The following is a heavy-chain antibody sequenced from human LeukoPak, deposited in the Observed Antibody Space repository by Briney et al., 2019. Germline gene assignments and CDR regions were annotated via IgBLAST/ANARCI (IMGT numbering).Heavy chain of an antibody. V-gene: IGHV1-24*01. CDR3: ATLLDSFWSGHSVPPEDY. J-gene: IGHJ4*02. Sequence: ASVRVSCKLSENRLTQLPMHWVRQAPGQGLEWVGGFRPENDVPVYAQKFQGRVAMTTDTSTDTAYRELWSLKSDDTAVYFCATLLDSFWSGHSVPPEDYWGQGTLVTVSS. CDR1: ENRLTQLP. CDR2: FRPENDVP. D-gene: IGHD3/OR15-3a*01.